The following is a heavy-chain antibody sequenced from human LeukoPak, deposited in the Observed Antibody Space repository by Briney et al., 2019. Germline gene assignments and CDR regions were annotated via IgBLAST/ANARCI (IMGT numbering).Heavy chain of an antibody. D-gene: IGHD3-10*01. CDR3: ASATSDYYGSGSYYKFPYYYYGMDV. CDR1: GGSISSGGYY. Sequence: SQTXSLTCXVSGGSISSGGYYWSWIRQHRGRGLXXXVYIYYSGSTYYNPSLKSRITIAVNREKKQFSLKLSSVTAADTAVYYCASATSDYYGSGSYYKFPYYYYGMDVWGKGTTVTVSS. V-gene: IGHV4-31*03. J-gene: IGHJ6*04. CDR2: IYYSGST.